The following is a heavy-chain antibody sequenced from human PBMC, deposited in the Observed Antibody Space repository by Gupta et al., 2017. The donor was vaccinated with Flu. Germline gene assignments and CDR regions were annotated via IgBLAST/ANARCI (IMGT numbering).Heavy chain of an antibody. CDR2: IIPNSGGT. CDR3: AKSPPPDF. J-gene: IGHJ4*02. Sequence: QVQLVQSGAEVTKPGASVKVSCKASGYPFTGYYIHWVRQAPGQGLEWVGRIIPNSGGTEYAQKFQGRATMTRDMSTSTAYLELTRLTPDDTAVYYCAKSPPPDFWGQGTLVTVSS. V-gene: IGHV1-2*06. CDR1: GYPFTGYY.